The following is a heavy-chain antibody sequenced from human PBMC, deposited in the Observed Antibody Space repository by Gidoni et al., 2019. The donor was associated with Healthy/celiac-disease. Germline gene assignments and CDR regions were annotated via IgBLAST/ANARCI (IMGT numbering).Heavy chain of an antibody. D-gene: IGHD3-10*01. CDR3: ARDGLLWFGELSDYYYGMDV. CDR2: INHSGST. V-gene: IGHV4-34*01. CDR1: GGSFSGYY. J-gene: IGHJ6*02. Sequence: QVQLQQWGAGLLKPSATLSLTCAVYGGSFSGYYWSWIRQPPGKGLEWIGEINHSGSTNYNPSLKSRVTISVDTSKNQFSLKLSSVTAADTAVYYCARDGLLWFGELSDYYYGMDVWGQGTTVTVSS.